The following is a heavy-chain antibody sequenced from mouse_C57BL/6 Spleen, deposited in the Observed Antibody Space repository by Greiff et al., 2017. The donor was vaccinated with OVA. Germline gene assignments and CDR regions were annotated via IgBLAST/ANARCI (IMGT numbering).Heavy chain of an antibody. D-gene: IGHD2-4*01. J-gene: IGHJ4*01. Sequence: VKLQESGPGLVAPSQSLSITCTVSGFSLTSYAISWVRQPPGKGLEWLGVIWTGGGTNYNSALKSRLSISKDNSKSQVFLKMNSLQTDDTARYYCARTYDYDVRYYYAMDYWGQGTSVTVSS. CDR3: ARTYDYDVRYYYAMDY. CDR1: GFSLTSYA. V-gene: IGHV2-9-1*01. CDR2: IWTGGGT.